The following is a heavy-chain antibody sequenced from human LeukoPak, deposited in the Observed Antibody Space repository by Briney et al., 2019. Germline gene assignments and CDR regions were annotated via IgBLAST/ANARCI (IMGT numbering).Heavy chain of an antibody. CDR2: INYRGTT. V-gene: IGHV4-59*08. CDR3: ARYRDGDRDISLDI. CDR1: GDSITSAY. Sequence: SETLSLTCTVSGDSITSAYWSWIRQPPGKGLEWIGFINYRGTTSYNPSLTSRVAISRDMSKNQFALNLSSVSAADTAVYYCARYRDGDRDISLDIWGQGTLVTVSS. J-gene: IGHJ4*02. D-gene: IGHD4-17*01.